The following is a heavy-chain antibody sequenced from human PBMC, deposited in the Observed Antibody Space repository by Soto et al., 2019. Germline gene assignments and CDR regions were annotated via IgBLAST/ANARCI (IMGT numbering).Heavy chain of an antibody. CDR1: GGSMTSYY. CDR2: VYSSGST. Sequence: LSLTCTVSGGSMTSYYWTWIRQPAVKGLEWIRRVYSSGSTHYYPSLKSRVTFSLDTSKTQISLRLLSVTHEDTAVYFCASGQRFSYFFDPXGQGT. V-gene: IGHV4-4*07. D-gene: IGHD3-3*01. J-gene: IGHJ5*02. CDR3: ASGQRFSYFFDP.